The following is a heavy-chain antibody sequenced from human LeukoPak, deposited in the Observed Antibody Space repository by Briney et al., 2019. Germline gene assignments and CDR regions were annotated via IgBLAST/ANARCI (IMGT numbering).Heavy chain of an antibody. CDR1: GYTFTPYS. J-gene: IGHJ2*01. CDR3: AADLGAMVRGVNPPHWYFDL. Sequence: ASVKVSCKASGYTFTPYSMHWVRQAPGQGLEWMGVINPSGGSTNYAQKFQERVTITRDMSTSTAYMELSSLRSEDTAVYYCAADLGAMVRGVNPPHWYFDLWGRGTLVTVSS. V-gene: IGHV1-46*01. CDR2: INPSGGST. D-gene: IGHD3-10*01.